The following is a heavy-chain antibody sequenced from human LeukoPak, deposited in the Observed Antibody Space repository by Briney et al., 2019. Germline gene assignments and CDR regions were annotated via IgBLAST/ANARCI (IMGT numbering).Heavy chain of an antibody. CDR2: IWYDGSNK. V-gene: IGHV3-33*01. J-gene: IGHJ4*02. Sequence: PGGSLRLSCAASGFTFSSYGMHWVRQAPGKGLEWVAVIWYDGSNKYYADSVKGRFTISRDNSKNTLYLQMNSLRAEDTAVYYCARDGPKWGYCSSTSCRAYFDYWAREPWSPSPQ. D-gene: IGHD2-2*01. CDR3: ARDGPKWGYCSSTSCRAYFDY. CDR1: GFTFSSYG.